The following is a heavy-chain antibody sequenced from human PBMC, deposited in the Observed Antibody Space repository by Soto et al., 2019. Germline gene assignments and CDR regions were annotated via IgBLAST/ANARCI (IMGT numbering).Heavy chain of an antibody. CDR2: ISYDGSNK. CDR1: GFTFSSYG. D-gene: IGHD2-2*01. V-gene: IGHV3-30*18. CDR3: AKDPYCSSTRCSFIYYYYYYMDV. J-gene: IGHJ6*03. Sequence: QVQLVESGGGVVQPGRSLRLSCAASGFTFSSYGMHWVRQAPGKGLEWVAVISYDGSNKYYADSVKGRFTISRDNSKNTRYLQMISLRGEDTAVYYCAKDPYCSSTRCSFIYYYYYYMDVWGKGTTVTVSS.